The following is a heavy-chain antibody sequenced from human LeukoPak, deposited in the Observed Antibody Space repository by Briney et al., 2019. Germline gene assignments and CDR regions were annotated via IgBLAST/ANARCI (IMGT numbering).Heavy chain of an antibody. V-gene: IGHV3-53*01. CDR1: GFTVSGNY. CDR2: IYAGGGT. J-gene: IGHJ4*02. D-gene: IGHD1-26*01. CDR3: AKKLGGATPLDY. Sequence: GGSLRLSCAASGFTVSGNYINWVRQAPGKGLEWVSVIYAGGGTYYADSVKGRFTISRDNSKNTLYLQMNSLRAEDTAVYYCAKKLGGATPLDYWGQGTLVTVSS.